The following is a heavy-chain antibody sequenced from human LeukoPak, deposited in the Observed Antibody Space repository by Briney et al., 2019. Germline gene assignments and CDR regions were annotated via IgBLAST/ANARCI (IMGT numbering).Heavy chain of an antibody. CDR2: INHSGST. D-gene: IGHD3-10*01. CDR3: ARAAISYWHYFDY. Sequence: PSETLSLTCAVYGGSFSGYYWSWIRQPPGKGLEWIGEINHSGSTNYNPSLKSRVTISVDTSKNQFSLKLSSVTAADTAVYYCARAAISYWHYFDYWGQGTLVTVS. CDR1: GGSFSGYY. J-gene: IGHJ4*02. V-gene: IGHV4-34*01.